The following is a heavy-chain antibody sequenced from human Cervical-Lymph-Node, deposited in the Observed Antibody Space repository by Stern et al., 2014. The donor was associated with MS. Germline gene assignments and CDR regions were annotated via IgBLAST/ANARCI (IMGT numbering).Heavy chain of an antibody. CDR2: IYSPGRV. CDR1: GGSISSGSHS. Sequence: VQLVESGPGLVKPSQTLSLTCTVSGGSISSGSHSWSWIRQPAGKGLEWVGRIYSPGRVNYTPPFRGRVPMSVDTSKDQFSLELRSVTAADTAMYYCAREWIYEVSWFDSWGQGSLVIVSS. D-gene: IGHD5/OR15-5a*01. V-gene: IGHV4-61*02. CDR3: AREWIYEVSWFDS. J-gene: IGHJ5*01.